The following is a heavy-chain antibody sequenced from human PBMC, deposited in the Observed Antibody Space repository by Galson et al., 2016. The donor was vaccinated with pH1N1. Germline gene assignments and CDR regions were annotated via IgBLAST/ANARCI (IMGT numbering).Heavy chain of an antibody. CDR3: VRGGYCSGGSCYSPTAEYFQH. D-gene: IGHD2-15*01. V-gene: IGHV3-74*01. CDR1: GFIFTNYW. J-gene: IGHJ1*01. Sequence: SLRLSCAASGFIFTNYWMHWVRQAPGRGLVWVARVNNDGSSTNYADSVKGRFTLSRDNAKNTVFLEMSSLRAEDTGAYYCVRGGYCSGGSCYSPTAEYFQHWGRGTLLTVSS. CDR2: VNNDGSST.